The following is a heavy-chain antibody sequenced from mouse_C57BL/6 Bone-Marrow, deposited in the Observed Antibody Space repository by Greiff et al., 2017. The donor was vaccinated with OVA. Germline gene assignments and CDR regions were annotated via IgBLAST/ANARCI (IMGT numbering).Heavy chain of an antibody. CDR1: GFNIKDYY. CDR3: TTGYGSPAWFAY. CDR2: IDPEDGDT. Sequence: VQLQQSGAELVRPGASVKLSCTASGFNIKDYYMHWVKQRPEQGLEWIGRIDPEDGDTEYAPKFQGKATMTADTSSNTAYLQRSSLTSEDTAVYYCTTGYGSPAWFAYWGQGTLVTVSA. J-gene: IGHJ3*01. V-gene: IGHV14-1*01. D-gene: IGHD1-1*01.